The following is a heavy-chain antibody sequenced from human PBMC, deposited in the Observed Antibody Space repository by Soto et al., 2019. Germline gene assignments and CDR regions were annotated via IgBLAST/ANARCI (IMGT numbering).Heavy chain of an antibody. Sequence: QVQLVQSGAEVKKPGASVKVSCQASGYTFTSYAMHWVRQAPGQRLEWMGWINAGNGNTKYSQKFQGRVTITRDTSASTAYMELSSLRSEDTAVYYCAREILRAHYGSGSSWGMDVWGQGTTVTVSS. CDR2: INAGNGNT. V-gene: IGHV1-3*01. J-gene: IGHJ6*02. CDR3: AREILRAHYGSGSSWGMDV. D-gene: IGHD3-10*01. CDR1: GYTFTSYA.